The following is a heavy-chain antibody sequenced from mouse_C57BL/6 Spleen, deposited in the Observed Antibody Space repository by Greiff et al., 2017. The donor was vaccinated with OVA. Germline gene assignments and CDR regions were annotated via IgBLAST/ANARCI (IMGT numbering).Heavy chain of an antibody. CDR3: ARYDFGDYGLDY. V-gene: IGHV1-85*01. D-gene: IGHD1-1*01. Sequence: QVQLKQSGPELVKPGASVKLSCKASGYTFTSYDINWVKQRPGQGLEWIGWIYPRDGSTTYNEKFKGKATLTVDTSSSTAYMELHSLTSEDSAVYFCARYDFGDYGLDYWGQGTTLTVSS. CDR2: IYPRDGST. J-gene: IGHJ2*01. CDR1: GYTFTSYD.